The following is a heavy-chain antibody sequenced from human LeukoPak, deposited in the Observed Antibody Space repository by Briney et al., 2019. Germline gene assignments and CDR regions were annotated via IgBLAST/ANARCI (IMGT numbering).Heavy chain of an antibody. CDR1: GFTFSSYS. J-gene: IGHJ4*02. CDR2: ISRSGSTI. CDR3: ARRAIVVGLDY. V-gene: IGHV3-48*04. D-gene: IGHD3-22*01. Sequence: GGSLRLSCAASGFTFSSYSMNWVRQAPGKGLEWVSCISRSGSTIYYADSVKGRFTISRDNAKNSLYLQMNSLRAEDTAVYYCARRAIVVGLDYWGQGTLVTVSS.